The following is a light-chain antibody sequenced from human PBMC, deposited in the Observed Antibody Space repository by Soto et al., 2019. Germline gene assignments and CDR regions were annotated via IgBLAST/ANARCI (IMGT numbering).Light chain of an antibody. CDR1: SSDVGGYNF. CDR3: CSYTSSDTRV. V-gene: IGLV2-14*03. Sequence: QSVLTQPASVSGSPLQSITISCTGTSSDVGGYNFVSWYQQHPGKVPKLLIYDVNHRPSGVPDRFSGSKSGNTASLTISGLQAEDEADYYCCSYTSSDTRVFGTGTKVTVL. CDR2: DVN. J-gene: IGLJ1*01.